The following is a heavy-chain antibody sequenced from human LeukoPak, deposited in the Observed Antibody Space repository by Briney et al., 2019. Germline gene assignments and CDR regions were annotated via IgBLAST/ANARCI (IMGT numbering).Heavy chain of an antibody. CDR3: ARSTGGTVPADQ. CDR1: GYTFSTYW. J-gene: IGHJ4*02. D-gene: IGHD2-8*02. V-gene: IGHV5-51*01. CDR2: IYLGDSDT. Sequence: GESLKISCKVSGYTFSTYWIGWVRQMPGKGLEWMGIIYLGDSDTRYSPSFQGQVTISADKSISTAYLQWSSLKASDTAMYYCARSTGGTVPADQWGQGTVVIVSS.